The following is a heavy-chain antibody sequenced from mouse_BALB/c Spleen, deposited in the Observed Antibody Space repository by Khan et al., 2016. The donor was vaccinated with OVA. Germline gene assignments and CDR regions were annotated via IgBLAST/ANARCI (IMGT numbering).Heavy chain of an antibody. CDR2: INPSTGYT. CDR1: GYTFINYW. CDR3: ARRGLRWDFDY. J-gene: IGHJ2*01. Sequence: QVHVKQSGAELAKPGASVKMSCKASGYTFINYWILWVKQRPGQGLEWIGYINPSTGYTEYNQNFKDKATLTADKSSSTAYMQLSSLTSEDSVVYYCARRGLRWDFDYWGQGTTLTVSS. V-gene: IGHV1-7*01. D-gene: IGHD1-1*01.